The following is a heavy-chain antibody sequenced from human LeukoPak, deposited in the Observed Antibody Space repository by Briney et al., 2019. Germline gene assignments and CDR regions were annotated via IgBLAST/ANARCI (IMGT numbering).Heavy chain of an antibody. V-gene: IGHV3-74*01. D-gene: IGHD4-23*01. CDR2: VATDGIGP. Sequence: GGSLRLSCAASGFTFSSYWMHWVRQAPGKGLVWVSRVATDGIGPSYADSVKGRFTISRDNAKNTLYLQMNSLSAEDTAVYYCARDMGPYGGNPGGSWGQGTLVTVSS. J-gene: IGHJ5*02. CDR3: ARDMGPYGGNPGGS. CDR1: GFTFSSYW.